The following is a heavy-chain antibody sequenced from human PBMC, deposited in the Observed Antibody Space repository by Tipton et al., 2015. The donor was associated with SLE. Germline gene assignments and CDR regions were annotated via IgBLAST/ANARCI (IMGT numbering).Heavy chain of an antibody. CDR1: GFTFSSYW. Sequence: SLRLSCAASGFTFSSYWMHWVRQAPGKGLVWVSRINSDGSSTSYADSVKGRFTISRDNSKNTLYLQMNSLRAEDTAVYYCARDPLYSLWPNYYYMDVWGKGTTVTVSS. CDR3: ARDPLYSLWPNYYYMDV. D-gene: IGHD2-2*02. J-gene: IGHJ6*03. CDR2: INSDGSST. V-gene: IGHV3-74*01.